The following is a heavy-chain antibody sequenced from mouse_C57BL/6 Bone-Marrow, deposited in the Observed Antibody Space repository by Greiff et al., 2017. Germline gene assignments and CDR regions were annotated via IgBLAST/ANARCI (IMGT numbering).Heavy chain of an antibody. CDR3: ATSTVVEAWYFDV. D-gene: IGHD1-1*01. J-gene: IGHJ1*03. Sequence: QVQLQQSGPELVKPGASVKISCKASGYSFTSYYIHWVKQRPGQGLEWIGWIYPGSGNTKYNEKFKGKATLTADTSSSTAYMQLSSLTSEDSAVYYCATSTVVEAWYFDVWGTGTTVTVSS. CDR1: GYSFTSYY. V-gene: IGHV1-66*01. CDR2: IYPGSGNT.